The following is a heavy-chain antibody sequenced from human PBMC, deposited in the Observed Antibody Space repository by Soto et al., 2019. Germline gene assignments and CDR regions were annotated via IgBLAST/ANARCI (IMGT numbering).Heavy chain of an antibody. V-gene: IGHV1-3*05. CDR2: ISGGNGNT. Sequence: QVQLVQSEAEEKKPGASVKVSCKASGYTFTDFPMHWVRQAPGQRLEWMGRISGGNGNTKYSQKFQDRVTITRDTSATTAYMELSSLRSEDTAVYFCARVRQRDHYFDFWGQGTLVTVSS. CDR3: ARVRQRDHYFDF. J-gene: IGHJ4*02. CDR1: GYTFTDFP.